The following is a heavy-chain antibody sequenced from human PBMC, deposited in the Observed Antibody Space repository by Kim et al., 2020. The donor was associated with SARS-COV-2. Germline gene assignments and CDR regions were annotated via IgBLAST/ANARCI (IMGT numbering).Heavy chain of an antibody. V-gene: IGHV1-2*06. CDR3: STAGVSRAAFAL. Sequence: SVKVSCKASVFIFTGYYMHWVRQAPGQGLDWMGRIHPNSCGPNFAQKFHGRVTMTRDTSISTAYMELSRLRSDDTAMYYCSTAGVSRAAFALWGPGTM. J-gene: IGHJ3*01. CDR1: VFIFTGYY. CDR2: IHPNSCGP. D-gene: IGHD2-8*01.